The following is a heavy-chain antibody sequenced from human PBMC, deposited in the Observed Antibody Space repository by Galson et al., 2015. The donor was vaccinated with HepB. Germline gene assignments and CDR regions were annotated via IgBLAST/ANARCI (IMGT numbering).Heavy chain of an antibody. CDR2: IKEDGSEK. CDR1: GFTFSNYW. V-gene: IGHV3-7*01. Sequence: SLRLSCAASGFTFSNYWMTWVRQAPGKGLEWVANIKEDGSEKNYVDSVKGRFTTSRDNAKNSLYLQMNSLRAEDTAVYYCVRGFTMILFWGQGTLVTVSS. D-gene: IGHD3-22*01. CDR3: VRGFTMILF. J-gene: IGHJ4*02.